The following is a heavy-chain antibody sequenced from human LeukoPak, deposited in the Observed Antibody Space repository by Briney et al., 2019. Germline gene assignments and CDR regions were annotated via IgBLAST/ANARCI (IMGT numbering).Heavy chain of an antibody. Sequence: GASVKVSCKVSGYALTELSMHWVRQAPGKGLEWMGGFDPEDGETIYAQKFQGRVTMTEDTSPDTAYMELSSLRSEDTAVYSCATDRGGSGSHYDHWGQGTLVTVSS. CDR1: GYALTELS. V-gene: IGHV1-24*01. CDR3: ATDRGGSGSHYDH. D-gene: IGHD3-10*01. J-gene: IGHJ5*02. CDR2: FDPEDGET.